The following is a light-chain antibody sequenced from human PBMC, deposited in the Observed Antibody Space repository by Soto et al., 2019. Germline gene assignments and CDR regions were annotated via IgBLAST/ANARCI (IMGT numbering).Light chain of an antibody. CDR2: SNN. Sequence: SVLTQPPSASGTPGQRVTISRSGSSSNIGSNTVNWYQQLPGTAPKLLIYSNNQRPSGVPDRFSGSKSGTSASLAISGLQSEDQADYYCAAWDDSLNGRVFGGGTKLTVL. V-gene: IGLV1-44*01. J-gene: IGLJ2*01. CDR1: SSNIGSNT. CDR3: AAWDDSLNGRV.